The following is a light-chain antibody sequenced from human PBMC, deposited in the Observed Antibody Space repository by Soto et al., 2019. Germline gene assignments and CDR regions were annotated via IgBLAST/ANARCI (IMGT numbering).Light chain of an antibody. CDR3: QQYYSTPIT. CDR2: WAS. CDR1: QSVLYSSNDKNY. Sequence: IVMTQSPDSLAVSLGERATINCKSSQSVLYSSNDKNYLAWYQQKPGQPPKLLIYWASTRESGVPDRFSGSGSGTDFTLTISSLQAEDVAVYYCQQYYSTPITFGQGTRLENK. V-gene: IGKV4-1*01. J-gene: IGKJ5*01.